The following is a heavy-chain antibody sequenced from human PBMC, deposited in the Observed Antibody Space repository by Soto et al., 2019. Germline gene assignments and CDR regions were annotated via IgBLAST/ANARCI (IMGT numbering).Heavy chain of an antibody. Sequence: GESLKISCAASGFTFTEAWMNWVRQAPGKGLEWVGRLKSNTDGGTTDYAASVKSRFTISRDDSRDTLFLQMDNLKTEDTAVYYCTTQYDFWSGPPHYWGQGTLVTVSS. CDR2: LKSNTDGGTT. CDR1: GFTFTEAW. D-gene: IGHD3-3*01. V-gene: IGHV3-15*07. J-gene: IGHJ4*02. CDR3: TTQYDFWSGPPHY.